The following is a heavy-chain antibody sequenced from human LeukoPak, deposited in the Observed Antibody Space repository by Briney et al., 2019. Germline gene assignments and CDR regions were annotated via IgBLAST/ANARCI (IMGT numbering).Heavy chain of an antibody. J-gene: IGHJ4*02. D-gene: IGHD4-17*01. CDR2: IGTAGDT. Sequence: GGSLRLSCAASGFTFSSYDMHWVRQATGKGLEWVSAIGTAGDTYYPGSVKGRFTISRENAKNSLYLQMNSLRAGDTAVYYCARGYGDYGGGYYFDYWGQGTLVTVSS. V-gene: IGHV3-13*01. CDR1: GFTFSSYD. CDR3: ARGYGDYGGGYYFDY.